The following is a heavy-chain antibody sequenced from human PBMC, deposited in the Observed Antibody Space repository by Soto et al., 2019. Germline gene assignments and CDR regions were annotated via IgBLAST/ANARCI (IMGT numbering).Heavy chain of an antibody. J-gene: IGHJ5*01. CDR3: AKDHYYGRSVGSFGS. D-gene: IGHD1-26*01. Sequence: EVQLLESGGDLVQPGGSLKLSCAASGFTFTSYAMSWVRQAPGKGLEWVSAISSGGGSTLYADSLRGRFTISGDNSKTTLNLHSISLRAEDTAVYHCAKDHYYGRSVGSFGSWGQGTLVTVSS. V-gene: IGHV3-23*01. CDR1: GFTFTSYA. CDR2: ISSGGGST.